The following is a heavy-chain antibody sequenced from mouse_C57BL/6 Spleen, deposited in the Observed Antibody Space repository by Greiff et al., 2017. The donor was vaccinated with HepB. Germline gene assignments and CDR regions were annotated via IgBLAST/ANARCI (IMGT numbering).Heavy chain of an antibody. CDR3: ARGGYYGSSYYFDY. J-gene: IGHJ2*01. CDR2: IYPGSGST. D-gene: IGHD1-1*01. Sequence: VKLQESGAELVKPGASVKMSCKASGYTFTSYWITWVKQRPGQGLEWIGDIYPGSGSTNYNEKFKSKATLTVDTSSSTAYMQLSSLTSEDSAVYYCARGGYYGSSYYFDYWGQGTTLTVSS. V-gene: IGHV1-55*01. CDR1: GYTFTSYW.